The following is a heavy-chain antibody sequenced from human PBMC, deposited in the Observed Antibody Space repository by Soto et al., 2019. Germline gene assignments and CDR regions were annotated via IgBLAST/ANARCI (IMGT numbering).Heavy chain of an antibody. CDR3: ARSLARGIAAREAFDI. D-gene: IGHD6-6*01. Sequence: GESLKISCKGSGYSFTSYWIGWVRQMPGKGLEWMGITYPGDSDTRYSPSFQGQVTISADKSISTAYLQWSSLKASDTAMYYCARSLARGIAAREAFDIWGQGTMVTVSS. CDR2: TYPGDSDT. CDR1: GYSFTSYW. J-gene: IGHJ3*02. V-gene: IGHV5-51*01.